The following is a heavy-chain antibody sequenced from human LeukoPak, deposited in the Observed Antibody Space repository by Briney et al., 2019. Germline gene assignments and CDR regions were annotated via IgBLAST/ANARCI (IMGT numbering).Heavy chain of an antibody. D-gene: IGHD1-26*01. CDR1: GGSFSGYY. Sequence: KPSETLSLTCAAYGGSFSGYYWSWIRQPPGKGLEWIGEITHSGSTNYNPSLKSRVTISVDTSKNQFSLKLSSVTAADTAVYYCARRRQGFSGYYMDVWGKGTTVTVSS. CDR2: ITHSGST. V-gene: IGHV4-34*01. CDR3: ARRRQGFSGYYMDV. J-gene: IGHJ6*03.